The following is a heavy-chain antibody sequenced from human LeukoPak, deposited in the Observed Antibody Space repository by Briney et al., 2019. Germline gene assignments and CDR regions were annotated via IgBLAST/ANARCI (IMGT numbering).Heavy chain of an antibody. J-gene: IGHJ4*02. CDR2: IIPIFGTA. Sequence: GSSVKVSCKASGGTFSSYAISWVRQAPGQGLEWMGRIIPIFGTANYAQKFQARVTITTDESTSTAYMELSSLRSEDTAVYYCARDLFGGSSSGFDYWGQGTLVTVSS. CDR3: ARDLFGGSSSGFDY. CDR1: GGTFSSYA. V-gene: IGHV1-69*05. D-gene: IGHD6-6*01.